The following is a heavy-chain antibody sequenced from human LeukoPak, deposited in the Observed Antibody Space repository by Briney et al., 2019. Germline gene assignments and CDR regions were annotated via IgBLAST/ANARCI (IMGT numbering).Heavy chain of an antibody. V-gene: IGHV3-21*01. CDR2: ISSSGSYR. J-gene: IGHJ4*02. CDR1: GFTFSDHG. CDR3: AREPAVPYGDYAMARGY. D-gene: IGHD4-17*01. Sequence: GGSLRLSCSGSGFTFSDHGMNWVRQAPGKGLEWVSSISSSGSYRYYADSVKGRFTVSRDNAKNSLYLQMNSLRAEDTAVYYCAREPAVPYGDYAMARGYWGQGTLVTVSS.